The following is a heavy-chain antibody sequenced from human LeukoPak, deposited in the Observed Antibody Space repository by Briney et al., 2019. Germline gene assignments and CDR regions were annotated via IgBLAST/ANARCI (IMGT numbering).Heavy chain of an antibody. Sequence: PSETLSLTCTVSGGSVSSASYYWSWIRQSPEKGLEWIGFGSSSGSTYYSPSLKSRASISVDTSKNQFSLKLSSVTPADTAVYYCARDRGYCGSDSCYHFDCWGQGTLVTVSS. CDR3: ARDRGYCGSDSCYHFDC. V-gene: IGHV4-61*01. J-gene: IGHJ4*02. CDR2: GSSSGST. CDR1: GGSVSSASYY. D-gene: IGHD2-2*01.